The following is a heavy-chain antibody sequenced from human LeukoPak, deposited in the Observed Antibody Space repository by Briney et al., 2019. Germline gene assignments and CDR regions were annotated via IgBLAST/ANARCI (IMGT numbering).Heavy chain of an antibody. J-gene: IGHJ4*02. CDR1: GGSISSYY. CDR3: ARVSGGQWLVTFDH. CDR2: IYYSGST. Sequence: SETLSLTCTVSGGSISSYYWSWIRQPPGKGREWIGYIYYSGSTNYNPSLKSRVTISVDTSKNQFSLKLSSVTVADTAVYYCARVSGGQWLVTFDHWGQGTLVPVSS. D-gene: IGHD6-19*01. V-gene: IGHV4-59*01.